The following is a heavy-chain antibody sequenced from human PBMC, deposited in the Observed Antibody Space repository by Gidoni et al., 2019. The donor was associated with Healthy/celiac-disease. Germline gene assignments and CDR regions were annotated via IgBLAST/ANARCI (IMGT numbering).Heavy chain of an antibody. CDR1: GGSFSGYY. Sequence: QVQLQQWGAGLLKPSETLSLTCAVYGGSFSGYYWSWIRQPPGKGLEWIGEINHSGSTNYNPSLKSRVTISVDTSKNQFSLKLSSVTAADTAVYYCARVRRYCSSTSCYADWFDPWGQGTLVTVSS. V-gene: IGHV4-34*01. J-gene: IGHJ5*02. CDR3: ARVRRYCSSTSCYADWFDP. D-gene: IGHD2-2*01. CDR2: INHSGST.